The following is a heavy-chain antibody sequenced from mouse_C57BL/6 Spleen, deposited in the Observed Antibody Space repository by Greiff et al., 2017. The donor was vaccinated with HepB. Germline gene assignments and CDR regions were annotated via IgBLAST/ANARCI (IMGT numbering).Heavy chain of an antibody. V-gene: IGHV2-3*01. CDR1: GFSLTSYG. CDR2: IWGDGST. CDR3: AKGDYDGDCYAMDY. Sequence: VKLVESGPGLVAPSQLLSITCTVSGFSLTSYGLSWVRQPTGKGLEWLGVIWGDGSTNYHSALIYRLSISTDNSKSQVFFKLNSLQTSDTATYYCAKGDYDGDCYAMDYWGQGTSVTVSS. J-gene: IGHJ4*01. D-gene: IGHD2-4*01.